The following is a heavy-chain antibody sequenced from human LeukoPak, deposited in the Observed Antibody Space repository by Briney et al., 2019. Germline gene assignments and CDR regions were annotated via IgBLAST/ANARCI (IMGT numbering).Heavy chain of an antibody. CDR1: GFTFSSYG. J-gene: IGHJ6*03. D-gene: IGHD3-10*01. V-gene: IGHV3-23*01. Sequence: GGSLRLSCAASGFTFSSYGMSWVRQAPGKGLEWVSAISGSGGSTYYADSVKCRFTISRDNSKNTLYLQMNSLRAEDTAVYYCAKPHYYYGSGSYYMDVWGKGTTVTISS. CDR3: AKPHYYYGSGSYYMDV. CDR2: ISGSGGST.